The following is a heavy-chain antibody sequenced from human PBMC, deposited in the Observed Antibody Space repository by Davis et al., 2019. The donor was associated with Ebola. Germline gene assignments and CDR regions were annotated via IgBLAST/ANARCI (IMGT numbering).Heavy chain of an antibody. V-gene: IGHV1-8*01. D-gene: IGHD3-9*01. J-gene: IGHJ5*01. CDR1: GGTFSTHA. CDR3: AKGVLYEYDILTGYWGGSWFDS. CDR2: MNPNSGNT. Sequence: ASVKVSCKASGGTFSTHAVSWVRQATGQGLEWMGWMNPNSGNTGYAQKFQGRVTMTRNTSISTAYMELNSLRAEDTAVYYCAKGVLYEYDILTGYWGGSWFDSWGQGTLVTVSS.